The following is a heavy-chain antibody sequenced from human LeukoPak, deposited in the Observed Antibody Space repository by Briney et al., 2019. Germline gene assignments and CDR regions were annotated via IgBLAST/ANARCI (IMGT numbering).Heavy chain of an antibody. CDR2: ISSSSSYI. CDR3: ARDAVWGYYDSSGYYPLDY. Sequence: GGSLRLSCAASGFTFSSYSMNWVRQAPGKGLEWVSSISSSSSYIYYADSVKGRFTISRDNAKNSLYLQMNSLRAEDTAVYYCARDAVWGYYDSSGYYPLDYWGQGTLVTVSS. V-gene: IGHV3-21*01. J-gene: IGHJ4*02. D-gene: IGHD3-22*01. CDR1: GFTFSSYS.